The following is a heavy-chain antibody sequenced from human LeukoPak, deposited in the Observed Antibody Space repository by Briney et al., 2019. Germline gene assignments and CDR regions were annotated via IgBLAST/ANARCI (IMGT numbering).Heavy chain of an antibody. V-gene: IGHV3-48*02. Sequence: GGSLRLSCAASGFTFSSYSMNWVRQAPGKGLEWVSYISSSSSSMFYADSVRGRFTISRDNAKNSLYLQMNSLRDEDTAVYYCARFTGYNSGWPFDYWGQGTLVTFSS. CDR1: GFTFSSYS. CDR2: ISSSSSSM. D-gene: IGHD6-19*01. CDR3: ARFTGYNSGWPFDY. J-gene: IGHJ4*02.